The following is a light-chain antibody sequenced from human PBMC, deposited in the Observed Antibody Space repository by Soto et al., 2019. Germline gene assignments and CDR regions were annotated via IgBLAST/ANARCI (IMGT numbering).Light chain of an antibody. CDR1: SSNIGAHSD. Sequence: QSVLTQPPSVSGAPGQRITISCTGSSSNIGAHSDVYWYQHLLGTAPKLLIYDNNNRPSGVPDRFSGSKSGTSASLAITGLQADDEADYYCQSYDSSLSAPYVFGTGTKLTVL. CDR3: QSYDSSLSAPYV. J-gene: IGLJ1*01. V-gene: IGLV1-40*01. CDR2: DNN.